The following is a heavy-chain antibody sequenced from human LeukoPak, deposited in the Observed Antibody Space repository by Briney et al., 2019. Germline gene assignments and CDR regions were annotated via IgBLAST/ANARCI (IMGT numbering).Heavy chain of an antibody. J-gene: IGHJ5*02. CDR1: GFTFSNAW. V-gene: IGHV3-15*01. CDR2: IKSKTDGGTT. CDR3: TTDLEDPKRWLQSMGWFDP. Sequence: GGSLRLSCAASGFTFSNAWMSWVRQAPGKGLEWVGRIKSKTDGGTTDYAAPVKGRFTISRDDSKNTLYLQMNSLKTEDTAVYYCTTDLEDPKRWLQSMGWFDPWGQGTLVTVSS. D-gene: IGHD5-24*01.